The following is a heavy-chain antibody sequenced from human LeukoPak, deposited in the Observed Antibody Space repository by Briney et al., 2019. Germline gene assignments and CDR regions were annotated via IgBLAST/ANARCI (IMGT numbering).Heavy chain of an antibody. J-gene: IGHJ6*04. CDR1: GFTFSSYE. CDR3: ARDSGPGVRGSYYYGMDV. CDR2: IYSGGST. V-gene: IGHV3-53*01. D-gene: IGHD3-10*01. Sequence: GGSLRLSCAASGFTFSSYEMNWVRQAPGKGLEWVSVIYSGGSTYYADSVKGRFSISRDNSKNTLYLQMNSLRAEDTAVYYCARDSGPGVRGSYYYGMDVWGKGTTVTVSS.